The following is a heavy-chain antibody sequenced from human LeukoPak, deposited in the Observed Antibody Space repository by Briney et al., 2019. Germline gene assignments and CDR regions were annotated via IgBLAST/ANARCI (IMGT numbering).Heavy chain of an antibody. V-gene: IGHV3-9*01. CDR1: GFTFDDYA. CDR2: ISWNSGSI. D-gene: IGHD3-22*01. J-gene: IGHJ6*03. CDR3: AKDATTYYDSSGYYYYYYYMDV. Sequence: GGSLRLSCAASGFTFDDYAMHWVRQAPGKGLEWVSGISWNSGSIGYADSVKGRFTISRDNAKNSLYLQMNSLRAEDTAVYYCAKDATTYYDSSGYYYYYYYMDVWGKGTTVTVSS.